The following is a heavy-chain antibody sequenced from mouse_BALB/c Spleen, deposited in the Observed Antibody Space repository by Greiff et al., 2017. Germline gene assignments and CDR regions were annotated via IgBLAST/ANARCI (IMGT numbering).Heavy chain of an antibody. CDR3: TRDRLRPL. D-gene: IGHD1-2*01. CDR1: GFTFSSYT. CDR2: ISSGGSYT. J-gene: IGHJ3*01. Sequence: EVKLVESGGGLVKPGGSLKLSCAASGFTFSSYTMSWVRQTPEKRLEWVATISSGGSYTYYPDSVKGRFTISRDNAKNTLYLQMSSLKSEDTAMYYCTRDRLRPLWGQGTLVTVSA. V-gene: IGHV5-6-4*01.